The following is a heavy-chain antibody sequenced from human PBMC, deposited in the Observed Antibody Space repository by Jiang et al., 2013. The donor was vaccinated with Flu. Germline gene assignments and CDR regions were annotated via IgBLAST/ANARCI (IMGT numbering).Heavy chain of an antibody. CDR3: VEGGNRHLEPFDS. D-gene: IGHD1-1*01. CDR1: GFTFSTYA. V-gene: IGHV3-30*04. J-gene: IGHJ4*02. Sequence: VQLVESGGGVVQPGRSLRLSCTASGFTFSTYAIHWVRQARGMGLEWVAGVSHDGNDRHYADSVKGRITISRDNSKNTLFLQVESLSTEDTAVYYCVEGGNRHLEPFDSWGQGALV. CDR2: VSHDGNDR.